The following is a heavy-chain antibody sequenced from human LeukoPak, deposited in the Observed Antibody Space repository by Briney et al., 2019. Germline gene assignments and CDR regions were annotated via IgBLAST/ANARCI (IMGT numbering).Heavy chain of an antibody. CDR2: INSYGINT. Sequence: GDSLRLSCAASGFTFSNYWMHLVPPAPGKGLVWVSRINSYGINTSYADPLKGRFTISRDNAKNSLHLQMNSLRAEDRAVYSCARGPYSGGYGSYYYYFMDVWGKGPTVTIPS. J-gene: IGHJ6*03. D-gene: IGHD1-26*01. CDR3: ARGPYSGGYGSYYYYFMDV. CDR1: GFTFSNYW. V-gene: IGHV3-74*01.